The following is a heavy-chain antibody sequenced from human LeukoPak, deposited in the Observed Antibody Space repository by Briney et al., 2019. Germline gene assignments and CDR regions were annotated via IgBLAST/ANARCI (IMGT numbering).Heavy chain of an antibody. V-gene: IGHV3-23*01. J-gene: IGHJ3*02. Sequence: PGGSLRLSCAASGFTFSSYAMSWVRQAPGKGLEWVSAISGSGGSTYYADSVKGRFTISRDNSKNTLYLQMNSLRAEDTAVYYCAKDLGYSSSWFKDAFDIWGQGTMVTVSS. CDR3: AKDLGYSSSWFKDAFDI. CDR2: ISGSGGST. D-gene: IGHD6-13*01. CDR1: GFTFSSYA.